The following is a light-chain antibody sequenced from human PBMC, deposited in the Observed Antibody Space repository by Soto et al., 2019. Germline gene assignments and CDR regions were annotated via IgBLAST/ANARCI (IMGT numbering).Light chain of an antibody. CDR2: DAS. V-gene: IGKV1-33*01. CDR3: QQYDNYPLT. J-gene: IGKJ4*01. Sequence: DIQMTQSPSSLSASVGDRVTITCRASQVISKFLNWYQLKPGKAPKLLIFDASELETGVTSRFSGHRSGTDFSLIISSLQPEDIATYYCQQYDNYPLTFGGGTKVDIK. CDR1: QVISKF.